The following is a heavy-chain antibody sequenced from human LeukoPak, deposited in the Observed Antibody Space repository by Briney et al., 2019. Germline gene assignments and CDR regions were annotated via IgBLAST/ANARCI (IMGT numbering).Heavy chain of an antibody. Sequence: SETLSLTCAVYGGSFSGYYWSWIRQPPGKGLEWIGEINHSGSTNYNPSLKSRVTISVDTSKNQFSLKLSSVTAADTAVYYCARGLDWGPYYFDYWGQGTLDTVSS. CDR1: GGSFSGYY. CDR2: INHSGST. V-gene: IGHV4-34*01. D-gene: IGHD7-27*01. CDR3: ARGLDWGPYYFDY. J-gene: IGHJ4*02.